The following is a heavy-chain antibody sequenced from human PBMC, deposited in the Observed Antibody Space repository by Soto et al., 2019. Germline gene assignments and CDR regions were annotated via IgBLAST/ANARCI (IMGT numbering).Heavy chain of an antibody. CDR1: GFTFTSSA. J-gene: IGHJ6*02. V-gene: IGHV1-58*01. Sequence: ASVKVSCKASGFTFTSSAVQWVRQARGQRLEWMGWIVVGSGNTNYAQKFQERVTITRDMSTSTAYMELSSLRSEDTAVYYCAAPHCTNGVCYSGYYYYYGMDVWGQGTTVTVSS. CDR2: IVVGSGNT. D-gene: IGHD2-8*01. CDR3: AAPHCTNGVCYSGYYYYYGMDV.